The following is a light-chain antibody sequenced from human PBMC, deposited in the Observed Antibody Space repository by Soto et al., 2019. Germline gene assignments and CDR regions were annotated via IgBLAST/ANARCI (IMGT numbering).Light chain of an antibody. Sequence: EVVLTQSPGTLSLSPGERATLSCRASQSISSNLAWYQHKPGQAPRLLIYGASTRATGIPARFSGSGSGTEFTLTIASLQSEDFAVYYCQQYDNWLGTFGQGTKVDIK. CDR3: QQYDNWLGT. CDR1: QSISSN. V-gene: IGKV3-15*01. CDR2: GAS. J-gene: IGKJ1*01.